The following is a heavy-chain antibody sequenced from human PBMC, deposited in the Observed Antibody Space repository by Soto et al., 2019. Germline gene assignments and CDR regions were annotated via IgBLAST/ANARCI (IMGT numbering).Heavy chain of an antibody. CDR1: GYRFYSYW. D-gene: IGHD1-26*01. CDR3: ARHRKSGGSYLTGFDS. Sequence: GESLKISCEGSGYRFYSYWIAWVRQLPGRGLEWMGIIYPDDSDSRYNPSFEGQVTISADKSVNTAYLAWSNLKASDSAIYYCARHRKSGGSYLTGFDSWGQGARVTVSS. J-gene: IGHJ5*01. V-gene: IGHV5-51*01. CDR2: IYPDDSDS.